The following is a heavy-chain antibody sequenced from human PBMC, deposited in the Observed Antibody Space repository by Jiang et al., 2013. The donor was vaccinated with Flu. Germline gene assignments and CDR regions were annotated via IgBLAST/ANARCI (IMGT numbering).Heavy chain of an antibody. V-gene: IGHV1-69*01. D-gene: IGHD2-15*01. Sequence: TTNYAQTFKGRVTITADESTNTVYLELSSLRSEDTAVYFCARDSSSEAYPLLLYYFDLWGRGTLVTVSS. CDR2: TT. CDR3: ARDSSSEAYPLLLYYFDL. J-gene: IGHJ2*01.